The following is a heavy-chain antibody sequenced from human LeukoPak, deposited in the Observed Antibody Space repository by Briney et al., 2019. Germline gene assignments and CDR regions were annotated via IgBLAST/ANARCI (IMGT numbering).Heavy chain of an antibody. CDR1: GGTFSSYA. D-gene: IGHD2-15*01. J-gene: IGHJ3*02. CDR3: ARDVVVVAIGAFDI. CDR2: IIPIFGTA. V-gene: IGHV1-69*13. Sequence: SVKVSCKASGGTFSSYAISWMPQAPGQGLEWMGGIIPIFGTANYAQKFQGRVTITADESTSTAYMELSSLRSEDTAVYYCARDVVVVAIGAFDIWGQGTMVTVSS.